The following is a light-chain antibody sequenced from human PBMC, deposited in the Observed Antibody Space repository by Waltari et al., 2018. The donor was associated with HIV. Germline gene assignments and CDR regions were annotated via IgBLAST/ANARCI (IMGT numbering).Light chain of an antibody. Sequence: DIVMTQSPDSLAVSLGERATINCKSSQSVLYRSNNKNYLTWYQQKPGQPPKLLIYWASTRESGVPDRFSGSGSGTEFTLTISSLQAEDVAVYYCQQYYSTLYTFGQGTKLEIK. J-gene: IGKJ2*01. V-gene: IGKV4-1*01. CDR1: QSVLYRSNNKNY. CDR3: QQYYSTLYT. CDR2: WAS.